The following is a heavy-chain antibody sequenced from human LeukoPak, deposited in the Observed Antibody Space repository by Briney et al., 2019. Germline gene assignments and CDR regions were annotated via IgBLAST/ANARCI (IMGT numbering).Heavy chain of an antibody. D-gene: IGHD4-23*01. CDR1: GFTFSSYG. J-gene: IGHJ3*02. Sequence: PGGSLRLSCAASGFTFSSYGMHWVRQAPGKGLEWVAVIWYDGGNKYYADSVKGRFTISRDNSKNTLYLQMNSLRAEDTAVYYCARDYGGNPGAFDIWGQGTMVTVSS. V-gene: IGHV3-33*01. CDR2: IWYDGGNK. CDR3: ARDYGGNPGAFDI.